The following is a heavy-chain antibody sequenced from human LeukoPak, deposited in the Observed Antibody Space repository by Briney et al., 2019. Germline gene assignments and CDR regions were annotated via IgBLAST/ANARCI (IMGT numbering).Heavy chain of an antibody. CDR2: ISYDGSNK. Sequence: PGRSLRLSCAASGFTFSSYAMHWVRQAPGKGLEWVAVISYDGSNKYYADSVKGRFTISRGNSKNTLYLQMNSLRAEDTAVYYCAKDHGSSDWYYFDYWGQGTLVTVSS. J-gene: IGHJ4*02. CDR3: AKDHGSSDWYYFDY. V-gene: IGHV3-30*04. D-gene: IGHD6-13*01. CDR1: GFTFSSYA.